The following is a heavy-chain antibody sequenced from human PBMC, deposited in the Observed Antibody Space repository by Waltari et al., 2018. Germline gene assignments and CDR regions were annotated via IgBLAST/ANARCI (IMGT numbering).Heavy chain of an antibody. CDR3: ARGGAAATLYYFDY. D-gene: IGHD6-13*01. CDR1: GGTFSSYA. Sequence: QVQLVQSGAEVKKPGSSVKVSCKASGGTFSSYAISWVRQAPGQGLEWMGRSIPMFCTANYAQKFQGRVTMTADKSTSTAYMELSSLRSEDTAVYYWARGGAAATLYYFDYWGQGTLVTVSS. CDR2: SIPMFCTA. J-gene: IGHJ4*02. V-gene: IGHV1-69*08.